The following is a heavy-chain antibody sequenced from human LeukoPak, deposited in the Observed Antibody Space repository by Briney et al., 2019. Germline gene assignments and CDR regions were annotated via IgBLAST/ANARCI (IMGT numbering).Heavy chain of an antibody. J-gene: IGHJ6*02. V-gene: IGHV4-4*07. CDR3: ARDIEQWLVRSYVDYYYYYGMDV. CDR1: GGSISSYY. Sequence: SETLSLTCTVSGGSISSYYWSWIRQPAGKGLEWIGRIYTSGSTNYNPSLKSRVTMSVDTSKNQFSLKLSSVTAADTAVYYCARDIEQWLVRSYVDYYYYYGMDVWGQGTTVTVS. D-gene: IGHD6-19*01. CDR2: IYTSGST.